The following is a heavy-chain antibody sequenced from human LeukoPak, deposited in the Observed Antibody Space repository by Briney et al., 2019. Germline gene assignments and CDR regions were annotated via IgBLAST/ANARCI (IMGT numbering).Heavy chain of an antibody. D-gene: IGHD3-22*01. CDR3: ARVRDDSSGPLDY. V-gene: IGHV1-46*01. CDR1: GYTFTRYY. J-gene: IGHJ4*02. CDR2: INPSGGST. Sequence: ASVKVSCKASGYTFTRYYINWVRQAPGQGLEWMGIINPSGGSTSNAQKFQGRVTMTRDTSTSTVYMELSSLRPEDTAVYYCARVRDDSSGPLDYWGQGTLVTVSS.